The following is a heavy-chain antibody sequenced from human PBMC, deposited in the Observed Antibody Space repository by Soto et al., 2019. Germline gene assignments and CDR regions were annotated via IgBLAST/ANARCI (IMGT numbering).Heavy chain of an antibody. Sequence: QVQLVESGGGVVQPGGSLRLSCAASGFTFRNHAMHWVRQAPGKGLECLAVIAHDGSNAFYRDSVKGRFTVSRDNSKNPLYLYMNSLRSEETGGYYCARVDREDILVVVGARPGEYGTDIWGQGTRVIVSS. D-gene: IGHD2-15*01. J-gene: IGHJ6*02. V-gene: IGHV3-30-3*01. CDR3: ARVDREDILVVVGARPGEYGTDI. CDR1: GFTFRNHA. CDR2: IAHDGSNA.